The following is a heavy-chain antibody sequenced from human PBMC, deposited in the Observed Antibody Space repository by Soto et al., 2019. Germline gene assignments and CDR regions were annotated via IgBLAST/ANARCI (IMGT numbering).Heavy chain of an antibody. Sequence: QVQLQESGPGLVKPSQTLSLTCTVSGGSINSGGYCWSWIRQHPGKGLDWIGCISYGGSTSYNPSRKSRVPISVDTYKNQFSLKLTSVTAADPAVYYCSRGILVWGQGALITVSS. CDR3: SRGILV. D-gene: IGHD5-18*01. CDR1: GGSINSGGYC. V-gene: IGHV4-31*03. CDR2: ISYGGST. J-gene: IGHJ1*01.